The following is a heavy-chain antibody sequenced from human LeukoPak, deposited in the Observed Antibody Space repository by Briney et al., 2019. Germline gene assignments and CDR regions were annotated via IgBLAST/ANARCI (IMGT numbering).Heavy chain of an antibody. CDR2: IYTSGST. Sequence: SETLSLTCTVSGGSISSYYWSWIRQPAGKGLEWIGRIYTSGSTNYNPSLKSRVTMSVETSKNQFSLKLSSVTAADTAVYYCARVLSSGYLERDAFDIWGQGTMVTVSS. CDR1: GGSISSYY. J-gene: IGHJ3*02. D-gene: IGHD3-22*01. CDR3: ARVLSSGYLERDAFDI. V-gene: IGHV4-4*07.